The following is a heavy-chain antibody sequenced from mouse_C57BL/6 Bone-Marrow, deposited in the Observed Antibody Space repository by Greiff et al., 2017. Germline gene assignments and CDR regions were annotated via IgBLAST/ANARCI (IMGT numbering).Heavy chain of an antibody. Sequence: DVMLVESGGDLVKPGGSLKLSCAASGFTFSSYGMSWVRQTPDKRLEWVATISSGGSYTYYPDSVKGRFTISRDNAKNTLYLQMSSLKSEDTAMYYCARGADYYFDYWGQGTTLTVSS. J-gene: IGHJ2*01. CDR2: ISSGGSYT. V-gene: IGHV5-6*02. CDR3: ARGADYYFDY. CDR1: GFTFSSYG.